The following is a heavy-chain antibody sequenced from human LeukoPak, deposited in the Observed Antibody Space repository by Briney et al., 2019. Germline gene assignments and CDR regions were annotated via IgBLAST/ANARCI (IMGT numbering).Heavy chain of an antibody. CDR3: ARWEYYYDSSGQDY. CDR2: ISYDGSNK. D-gene: IGHD3-22*01. CDR1: GFTFSSYA. Sequence: SGGSLRLSCAASGFTFSSYAMHWVRQAPGKGLEWVAVISYDGSNKYYADSVKGRFTISRDNSKNTLYLQMNSLRAEDTAVYYCARWEYYYDSSGQDYWGQGTLVTVSS. V-gene: IGHV3-30-3*01. J-gene: IGHJ4*02.